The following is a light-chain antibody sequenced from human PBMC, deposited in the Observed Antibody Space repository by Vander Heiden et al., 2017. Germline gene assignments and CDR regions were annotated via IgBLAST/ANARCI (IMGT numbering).Light chain of an antibody. CDR1: QNISSY. CDR2: DAS. CDR3: QQGYNLPLT. J-gene: IGKJ3*01. V-gene: IGKV1-33*01. Sequence: DIHMPLSPSSLSASVGDRVTITCRASQNISSYLNWYQQKPGKAPKLLIYDASSLETGVPSRFSGSGSGTDFTFTISSLQPEDFATYYCQQGYNLPLTFGPGTKVDIK.